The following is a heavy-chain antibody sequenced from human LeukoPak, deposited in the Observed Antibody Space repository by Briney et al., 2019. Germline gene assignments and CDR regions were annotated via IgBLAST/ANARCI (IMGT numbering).Heavy chain of an antibody. D-gene: IGHD2-2*02. V-gene: IGHV4-31*03. CDR3: ARVQFCSSTSCYTGDWFDP. Sequence: PSETLSLTCTVSGGSISSGGYYWSWIRQHPGKGLEWIGYIYYSGSTYYNPSLKSRVTISVDTSKNQFSLKLSSVTAADTAVYYCARVQFCSSTSCYTGDWFDPWGQGTLVTVSS. CDR2: IYYSGST. J-gene: IGHJ5*02. CDR1: GGSISSGGYY.